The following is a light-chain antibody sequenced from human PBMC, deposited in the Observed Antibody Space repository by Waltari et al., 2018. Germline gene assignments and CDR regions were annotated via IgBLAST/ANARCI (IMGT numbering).Light chain of an antibody. CDR2: KAS. J-gene: IGKJ1*01. CDR3: QQYKSFWT. CDR1: QIIGSW. Sequence: IQMTQSPSTLCASVGDRVTITCRASQIIGSWLAWYQQKPGKAPKLLISKASVLEGGVPPRISGSGSGTEFTLTITSLQPDDFATYYCQQYKSFWTFGQGTKV. V-gene: IGKV1-5*03.